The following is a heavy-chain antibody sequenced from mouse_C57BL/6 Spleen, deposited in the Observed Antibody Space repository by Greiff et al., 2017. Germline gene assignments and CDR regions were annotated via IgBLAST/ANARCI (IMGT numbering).Heavy chain of an antibody. V-gene: IGHV5-6*01. CDR3: ARQGTAQASFAY. Sequence: EVQLVESGGDLVKPGGSLKLSCAASGFTFSSYGMSWVRQTPDKRLEWVATISSGGSYTYYPDSVKGRFTISRDNAKNTLYLQMSSLKSEDTAMYYGARQGTAQASFAYWGQGTLVTVSA. D-gene: IGHD3-2*02. CDR1: GFTFSSYG. J-gene: IGHJ3*01. CDR2: ISSGGSYT.